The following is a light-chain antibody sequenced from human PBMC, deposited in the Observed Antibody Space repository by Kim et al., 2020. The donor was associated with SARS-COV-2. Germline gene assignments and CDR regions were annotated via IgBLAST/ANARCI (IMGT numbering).Light chain of an antibody. Sequence: GAQGQTARMTCGGNNIGSKNVHWNQQKPGQAPVLVIYRDSDRHSGIPERFSGSNSGNTATLPISRAQAGDEADYYCQVWDSSTEVFGGGTKLTVL. J-gene: IGLJ3*02. CDR3: QVWDSSTEV. CDR2: RDS. CDR1: NIGSKN. V-gene: IGLV3-9*01.